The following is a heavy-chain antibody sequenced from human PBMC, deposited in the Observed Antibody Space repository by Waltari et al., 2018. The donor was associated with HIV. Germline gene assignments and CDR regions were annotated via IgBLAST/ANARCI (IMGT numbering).Heavy chain of an antibody. CDR1: GYIFTKYA. V-gene: IGHV7-4-1*02. Sequence: QVQLVQSGSELKKPGASVKVSCKASGYIFTKYAMNWVRQAPGQGLEWMGWNNTITGNPTYAQGFTGRFVFSLDTSVSTAYLQISSLKPEDTAVYYCAKLGNYNWLDPWGQGTLVTVSS. CDR2: NNTITGNP. D-gene: IGHD7-27*01. J-gene: IGHJ5*02. CDR3: AKLGNYNWLDP.